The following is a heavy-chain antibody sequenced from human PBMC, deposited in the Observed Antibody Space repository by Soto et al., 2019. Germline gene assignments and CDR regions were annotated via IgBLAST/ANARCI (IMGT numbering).Heavy chain of an antibody. Sequence: GGSLRLSCNCSGFRFSEHAMSWVRQAPGKGLEWVGFIRNTPYGGTTDYAASVRGRFTISRDDSASIAYLQMNSLKTEDSGLYYCSRGSFGYYGPWGPGTLVTVSS. V-gene: IGHV3-49*04. CDR1: GFRFSEHA. CDR2: IRNTPYGGTT. J-gene: IGHJ5*02. D-gene: IGHD2-2*03. CDR3: SRGSFGYYGP.